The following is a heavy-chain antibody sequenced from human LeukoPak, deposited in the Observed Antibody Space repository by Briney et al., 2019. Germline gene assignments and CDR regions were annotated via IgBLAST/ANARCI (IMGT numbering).Heavy chain of an antibody. CDR2: IYYSGST. V-gene: IGHV4-39*01. D-gene: IGHD6-13*01. CDR1: GGSISSSSYY. J-gene: IGHJ5*02. CDR3: ARLVSFEAGWFDP. Sequence: PSETLSLTCTVSGGSISSSSYYWGWIRQPPGKGLEWIGSIYYSGSTYYNPSLKSRVTISVDTSKNRFSLKLSSVTAADTAVYYCARLVSFEAGWFDPWGQGTLVTVSS.